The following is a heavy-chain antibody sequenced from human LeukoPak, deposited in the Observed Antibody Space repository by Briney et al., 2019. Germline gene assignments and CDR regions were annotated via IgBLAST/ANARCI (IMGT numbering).Heavy chain of an antibody. CDR2: ISAYNGNT. Sequence: EASVKVSCKASGYTFTNYNINWVRQAPGQGLEWMGWISAYNGNTNYAQKLQGRVTMTADTSTTTAYMELRSLRSDDTAVYYCARVGDTYGYGGFDPWGQGTLVTVSS. V-gene: IGHV1-18*01. J-gene: IGHJ5*02. CDR3: ARVGDTYGYGGFDP. CDR1: GYTFTNYN. D-gene: IGHD5-18*01.